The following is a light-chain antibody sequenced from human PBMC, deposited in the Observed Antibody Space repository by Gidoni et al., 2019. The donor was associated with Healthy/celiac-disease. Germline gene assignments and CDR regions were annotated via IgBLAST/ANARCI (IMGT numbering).Light chain of an antibody. CDR1: QSVSSY. V-gene: IGKV3-11*01. CDR2: ESS. CDR3: QQRSNWPPLT. J-gene: IGKJ4*01. Sequence: EIVLTQSPATLSLSPGERATLSCRASQSVSSYLAWYQQKPGQAPRLLIYESSNRATCIPARFSGSGSGTDFTLTISSLEPEYFAVYYCQQRSNWPPLTFGGGTKVEIK.